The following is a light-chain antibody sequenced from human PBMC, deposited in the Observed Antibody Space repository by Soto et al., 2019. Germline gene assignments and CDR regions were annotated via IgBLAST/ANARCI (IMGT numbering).Light chain of an antibody. CDR3: QLYGSSRWT. J-gene: IGKJ1*01. CDR2: GAS. Sequence: EIVMTQSPASLSVSPGERVTLSCRAGQGVTTNFAWYQQKPGQAPRLLIYGASTRATGIPDRFSGSRSGTDFTLTISRLEPEDFAVYFCQLYGSSRWTFGQGTKVDIK. V-gene: IGKV3-15*01. CDR1: QGVTTN.